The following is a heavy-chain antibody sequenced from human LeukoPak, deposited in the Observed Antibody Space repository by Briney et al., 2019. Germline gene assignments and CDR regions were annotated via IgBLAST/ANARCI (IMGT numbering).Heavy chain of an antibody. D-gene: IGHD5-24*01. V-gene: IGHV4-34*01. Sequence: PSETLSLTCAVYGGSFSGYYWSWIRQPPGKGLEWIGEINHSGSTNYNPSLKSRATVSVDTSKNQFSLKLSSVTAADTAVYYCAREDGYNYDYWGQGTLVTVSS. CDR2: INHSGST. J-gene: IGHJ4*02. CDR1: GGSFSGYY. CDR3: AREDGYNYDY.